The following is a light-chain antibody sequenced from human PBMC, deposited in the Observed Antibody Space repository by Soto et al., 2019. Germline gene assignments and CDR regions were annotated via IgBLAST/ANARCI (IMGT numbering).Light chain of an antibody. CDR2: DAS. J-gene: IGKJ3*01. Sequence: DIQMTQSPSSLSASVGDRVTITCRASQSISNYLNWYQQTPGKAPKLLIYDASSLQGGVPSRFSGSGSGTDFTLTISSLQPDDFATYYCQQSYSTPPTFGHGTTVDI. CDR3: QQSYSTPPT. V-gene: IGKV1-39*01. CDR1: QSISNY.